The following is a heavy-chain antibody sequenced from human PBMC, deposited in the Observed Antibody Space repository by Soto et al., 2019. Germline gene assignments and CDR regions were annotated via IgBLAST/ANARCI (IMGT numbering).Heavy chain of an antibody. CDR2: IVVGSGNT. D-gene: IGHD5-18*01. V-gene: IGHV1-58*02. CDR3: AAAFRPRTAQKGAYYYYMDV. Sequence: SVKVSCKASGFTFTSSAMQWVRQARGQRLEWIGWIVVGSGNTNYAQKFQERVTITRDMSTSTAYMELSSLRSEDTAVYYCAAAFRPRTAQKGAYYYYMDVWGKGTTVTVSS. CDR1: GFTFTSSA. J-gene: IGHJ6*03.